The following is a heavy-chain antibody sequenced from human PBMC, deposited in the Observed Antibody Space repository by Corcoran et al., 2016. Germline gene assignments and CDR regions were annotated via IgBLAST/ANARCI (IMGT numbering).Heavy chain of an antibody. D-gene: IGHD1-26*01. V-gene: IGHV3-53*01. Sequence: EVQLVESGGGLIQPGGSLRLSCAASGFTVSSNYMSWVRQAPGKGLEWVSVIYSGGSTYYADSVKGRFTISRDNSKNTLYLQMNSLRAEDTAMYYCARVLSGSRHYYGMDVWGQGTTVTVSS. J-gene: IGHJ6*02. CDR2: IYSGGST. CDR1: GFTVSSNY. CDR3: ARVLSGSRHYYGMDV.